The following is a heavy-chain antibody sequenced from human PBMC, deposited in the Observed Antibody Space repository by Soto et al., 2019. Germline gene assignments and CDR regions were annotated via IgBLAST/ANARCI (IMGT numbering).Heavy chain of an antibody. D-gene: IGHD3-10*01. V-gene: IGHV4-39*01. CDR1: GGSISSSSYY. CDR2: IYYSGST. Sequence: QLQLQESGPGLVKASETLSPTCTVSGGSISSSSYYWGWIRQPPGKGLEWIGSIYYSGSTYYNPSLKRGVTRAVDTSTNLFSLSLSSVTAAGTALYDCAGGRGDYDYRMDVGGQGTTVTASS. CDR3: AGGRGDYDYRMDV. J-gene: IGHJ6*02.